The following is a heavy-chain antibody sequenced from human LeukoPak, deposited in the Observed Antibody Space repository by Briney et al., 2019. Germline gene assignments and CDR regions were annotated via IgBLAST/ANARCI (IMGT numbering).Heavy chain of an antibody. CDR3: ARQSPRMATIQI. V-gene: IGHV1-2*02. D-gene: IGHD5-24*01. CDR1: GYTFTGYY. CDR2: INPNSGGT. Sequence: ASVKVSCKASGYTFTGYYMHWVRQAPGQGLEWMGWINPNSGGTNYAQKFQGRVTMTRDTSISTAYMELSRLRSDDTAVYYCARQSPRMATIQIWGQGTLVTVSS. J-gene: IGHJ4*02.